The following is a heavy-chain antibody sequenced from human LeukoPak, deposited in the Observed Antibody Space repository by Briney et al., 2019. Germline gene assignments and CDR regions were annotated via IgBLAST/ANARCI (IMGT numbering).Heavy chain of an antibody. CDR1: GFTFSSYS. CDR2: ISSSSSYI. D-gene: IGHD3-10*01. V-gene: IGHV3-21*01. Sequence: GGSLRLSCAASGFTFSSYSMNWVRQAPGKGLEWVSSISSSSSYIYYADSVKGRFTISRDSAKNSLYLQMNSLRAEDTAVYYCARDSGTTGEVKFDPWGQGTLVTVSS. CDR3: ARDSGTTGEVKFDP. J-gene: IGHJ5*02.